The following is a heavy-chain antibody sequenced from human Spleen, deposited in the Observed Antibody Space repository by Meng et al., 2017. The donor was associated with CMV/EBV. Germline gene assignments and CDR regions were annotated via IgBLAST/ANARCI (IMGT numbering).Heavy chain of an antibody. V-gene: IGHV3-20*03. D-gene: IGHD3-3*01. J-gene: IGHJ4*02. CDR1: VFTFGDYG. CDR2: IGWNGNTK. CDR3: ARDRDFWRGQHGEFEH. Sequence: SVFTFGDYGMSWVRQVPGKGLEWVSGIGWNGNTKGYADSVRGRFIISRDDAQNSLYLNMSSLTVDDTALYYCARDRDFWRGQHGEFEHWGQGTLVTVSS.